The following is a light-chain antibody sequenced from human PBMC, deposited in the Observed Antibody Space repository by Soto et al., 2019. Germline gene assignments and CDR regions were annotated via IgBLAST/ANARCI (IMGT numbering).Light chain of an antibody. J-gene: IGKJ5*01. CDR1: QSIGSE. Sequence: EIVLTQSPATLSLSAGERATLSCRASQSIGSELAWYQQKPGQAPRLLISDASNRATGIPARFSGSGSGTDFTLSTSRLQAEDFSIYDCQQCGNLPLPFGQGTRLEIK. V-gene: IGKV3-11*01. CDR3: QQCGNLPLP. CDR2: DAS.